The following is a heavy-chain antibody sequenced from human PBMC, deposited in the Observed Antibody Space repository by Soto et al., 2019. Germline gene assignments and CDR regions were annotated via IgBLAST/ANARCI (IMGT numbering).Heavy chain of an antibody. J-gene: IGHJ4*02. V-gene: IGHV3-30*18. Sequence: GGSLRLSCAASGFTFSIYGMHWVRQAPGKGLEWVAVISYDGSNKYYADSVKGRFTISRDNSKNTLYLQMNSLRAEDTAVYYCAKGSVAGTFDYWGQGTLVTVSS. CDR1: GFTFSIYG. CDR2: ISYDGSNK. CDR3: AKGSVAGTFDY. D-gene: IGHD6-19*01.